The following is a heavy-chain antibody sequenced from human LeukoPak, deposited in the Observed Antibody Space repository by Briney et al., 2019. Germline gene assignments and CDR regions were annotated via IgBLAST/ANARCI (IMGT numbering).Heavy chain of an antibody. D-gene: IGHD1-1*01. CDR2: MWYDGSKK. CDR1: GFTFRSNG. J-gene: IGHJ4*02. Sequence: PAGSLRLSCAASGFTFRSNGMHWVRQAPAKGLEWVAVMWYDGSKKYYADSVKRRFTISRDNSKDTLYLQMDRLRVEDTAVYYCARWGDNRGVDYWGQGPLVTVSS. CDR3: ARWGDNRGVDY. V-gene: IGHV3-33*01.